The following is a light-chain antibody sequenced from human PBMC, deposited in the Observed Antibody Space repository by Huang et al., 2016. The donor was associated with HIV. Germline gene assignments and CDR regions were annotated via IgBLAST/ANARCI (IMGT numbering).Light chain of an antibody. CDR2: GAS. Sequence: EIVMTQSPATLSLSPGERATLYCRASQSVRSNLAWYQQNPGQAPRLLMYGASTRATGIPARCRGSGSGTEFTLTISSLQSEDFAVYYCQQYNNWPPWTFGQGTKVEIK. CDR1: QSVRSN. J-gene: IGKJ1*01. V-gene: IGKV3-15*01. CDR3: QQYNNWPPWT.